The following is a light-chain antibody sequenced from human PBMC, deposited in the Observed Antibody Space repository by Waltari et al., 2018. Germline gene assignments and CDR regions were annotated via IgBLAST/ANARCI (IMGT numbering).Light chain of an antibody. CDR3: AAWDDSLNAWV. V-gene: IGLV1-44*01. CDR2: TET. Sequence: QSVLTQPPSTSETPGQRVTISCSGSSSNIGTYGVNWYQQVPGTAPKLLIRTETRRPAGGPARFSGSKSGTSASLAISGLQSEDEANYFCAAWDDSLNAWVFGGGTKLTVL. J-gene: IGLJ3*02. CDR1: SSNIGTYG.